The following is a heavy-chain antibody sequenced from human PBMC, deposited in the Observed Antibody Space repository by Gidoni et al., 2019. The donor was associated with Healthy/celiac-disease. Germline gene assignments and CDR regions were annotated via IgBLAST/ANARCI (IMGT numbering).Heavy chain of an antibody. CDR1: GFTFSRYG. V-gene: IGHV3-33*01. Sequence: QVQLVESGGGVVQPGRSLRLSCAASGFTFSRYGRHWVRQAPGKGLEWVAVRWYDGSNKYYADSVKGRFTISRDNSKNTLYLQMNSLRAEDTAVYYCARDKTYYDILTGYETLYYFDYWGQGTLVTVSS. D-gene: IGHD3-9*01. CDR3: ARDKTYYDILTGYETLYYFDY. CDR2: RWYDGSNK. J-gene: IGHJ4*02.